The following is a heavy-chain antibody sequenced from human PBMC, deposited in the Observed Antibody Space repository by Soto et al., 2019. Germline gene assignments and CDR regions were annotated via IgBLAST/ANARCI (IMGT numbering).Heavy chain of an antibody. CDR3: AREPYYDILTGYYKGDAFDI. CDR1: GGSISSSSYY. J-gene: IGHJ3*02. CDR2: IYYSGST. V-gene: IGHV4-39*02. D-gene: IGHD3-9*01. Sequence: SETLSLTCTVSGGSISSSSYYWGWIRQPPGKGLEWIGSIYYSGSTYYNPSLKSRVTISVDTSKNQFSLKLSSVTAADTAVYNCAREPYYDILTGYYKGDAFDIWGQGTMVTVSS.